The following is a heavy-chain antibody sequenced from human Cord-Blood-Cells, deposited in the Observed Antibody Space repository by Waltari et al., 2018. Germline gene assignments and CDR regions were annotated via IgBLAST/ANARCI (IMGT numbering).Heavy chain of an antibody. CDR1: GFTFSSYE. D-gene: IGHD2-2*01. V-gene: IGHV3-48*03. CDR3: ARDVVPAAMGYYYYYYGMDV. CDR2: ISSSGSTI. J-gene: IGHJ6*02. Sequence: VQLVESGGGLVQPGGSLRLSCAASGFTFSSYEMNWVRKAPGTGPEWVSYISSSGSTIYYADSVKGRFTISRDNAKNSLYLQMNSLRAEDTAVYYCARDVVPAAMGYYYYYYGMDVWGQGTTVTVSS.